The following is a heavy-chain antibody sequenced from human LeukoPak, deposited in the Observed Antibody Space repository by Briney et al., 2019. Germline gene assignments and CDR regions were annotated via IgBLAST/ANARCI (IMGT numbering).Heavy chain of an antibody. CDR3: AKRYGSGSYYYDY. V-gene: IGHV3-23*01. CDR1: GFTFSSYA. CDR2: ISGSGGST. Sequence: GSLRLSCAASGFTFSSYAMSWVRQAPGKGLEWVSAISGSGGSTYYADSVKGRFTISRDNSKNTLYLQMNSLRAEDTAVYSCAKRYGSGSYYYDYWGQGTLVTVSS. D-gene: IGHD3-10*01. J-gene: IGHJ4*02.